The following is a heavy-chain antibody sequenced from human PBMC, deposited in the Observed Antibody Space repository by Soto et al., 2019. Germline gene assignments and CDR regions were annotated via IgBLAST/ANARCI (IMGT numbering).Heavy chain of an antibody. J-gene: IGHJ4*02. Sequence: GGSPRLSCAASGFTFSSYAMSWVRQAPGKGLEWVSAISGSGGSTYYADSVKGRFTISRDNSKNTLYLQMNSLRAEDTAVYYCAKANTYYYGSGSYYDYWGQGTLVTVSS. CDR1: GFTFSSYA. CDR2: ISGSGGST. D-gene: IGHD3-10*01. V-gene: IGHV3-23*01. CDR3: AKANTYYYGSGSYYDY.